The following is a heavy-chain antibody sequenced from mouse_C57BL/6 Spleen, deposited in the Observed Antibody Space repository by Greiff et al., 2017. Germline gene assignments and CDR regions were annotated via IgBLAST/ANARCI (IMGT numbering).Heavy chain of an antibody. Sequence: QVHVKQSGAELARPGASVKLSCKASGYTFTSYGISWVKQRTGQGLEWIGEIYPRSGNTYYNEKFKGKATLTADKSSSTAYMELRSLTSEDSAVYFCARRGRDGYSLDYWGQGTTLTVSS. J-gene: IGHJ2*01. CDR2: IYPRSGNT. D-gene: IGHD2-3*01. CDR1: GYTFTSYG. CDR3: ARRGRDGYSLDY. V-gene: IGHV1-81*01.